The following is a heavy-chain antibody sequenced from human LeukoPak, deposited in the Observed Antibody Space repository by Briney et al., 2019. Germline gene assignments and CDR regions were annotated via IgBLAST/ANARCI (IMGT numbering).Heavy chain of an antibody. V-gene: IGHV3-33*03. CDR1: GFAFNTYA. D-gene: IGHD3-3*01. Sequence: GRSLRLSCAASGFAFNTYAIHWVRQAPGKSLEWLALWSDGDVTYYADSVKGRFTISGDTSRRTVSLQMTSLRAEDTALYFCARGKMRFLGYDDYYYAMDVWGQGTTVTVSS. J-gene: IGHJ6*02. CDR3: ARGKMRFLGYDDYYYAMDV. CDR2: WSDGDVT.